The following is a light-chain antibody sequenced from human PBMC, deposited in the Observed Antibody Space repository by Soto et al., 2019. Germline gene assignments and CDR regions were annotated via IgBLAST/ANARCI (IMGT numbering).Light chain of an antibody. CDR3: AAWDVSLKGVV. J-gene: IGLJ1*01. Sequence: QSVLTQPPSASGTPGQRGTFSCSGSSSNIGINTVNWYQQLPGTAPQLLISDNHRRPSGVPDRFSGSKSGTSAALAISGLQSEDEATYFCAAWDVSLKGVVFGTGTKVTVL. CDR2: DNH. CDR1: SSNIGINT. V-gene: IGLV1-44*01.